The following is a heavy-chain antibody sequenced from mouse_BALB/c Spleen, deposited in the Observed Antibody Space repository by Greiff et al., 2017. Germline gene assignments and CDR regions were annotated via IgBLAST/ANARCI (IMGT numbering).Heavy chain of an antibody. V-gene: IGHV1-7*01. D-gene: IGHD2-1*01. J-gene: IGHJ4*01. CDR3: ATLYGNYPYFYAMDY. CDR2: INPSTGYT. Sequence: QVQLQQSGAELAKPGASVKMSCKASGYTFTSYWMHWVKQRPGQGLEWIGYINPSTGYTEYNQKFKDKATLTADKSSSTAYMQLSSLTSEDSAVYYCATLYGNYPYFYAMDYWGQGTSVTVFS. CDR1: GYTFTSYW.